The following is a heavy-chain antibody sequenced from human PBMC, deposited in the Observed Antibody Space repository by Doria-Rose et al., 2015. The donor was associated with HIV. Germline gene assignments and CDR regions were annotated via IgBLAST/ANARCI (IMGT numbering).Heavy chain of an antibody. CDR2: VYPGDPDT. CDR1: GYSFTRYW. V-gene: IGHV5-51*01. J-gene: IGHJ4*02. Sequence: KGSGYSFTRYWISWVRQVPGKGLEWMGIVYPGDPDTRYSPSFRGQVTISVSKSINTAYLEWNSLKAPDTALYFCARRRGEGNADEFWGQGTLVNVSS. CDR3: ARRRGEGNADEF. D-gene: IGHD2-21*01.